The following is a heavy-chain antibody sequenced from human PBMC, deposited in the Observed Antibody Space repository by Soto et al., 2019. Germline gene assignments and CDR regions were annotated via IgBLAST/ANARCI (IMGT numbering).Heavy chain of an antibody. V-gene: IGHV1-46*03. CDR2: INPSGGNT. J-gene: IGHJ4*02. D-gene: IGHD5-12*01. Sequence: ASVKVSCKASGYTFSSYYMHWVRQAPGQGLEWMGVINPSGGNTNYAQKLQGRVTMTRDTSTTTVYMELSSLRSEDTAVYYCARDTFTEEMATGFDYWGQGTLVTVSS. CDR1: GYTFSSYY. CDR3: ARDTFTEEMATGFDY.